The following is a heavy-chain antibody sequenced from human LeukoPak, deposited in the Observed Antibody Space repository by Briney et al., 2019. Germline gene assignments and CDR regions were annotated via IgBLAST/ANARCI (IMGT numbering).Heavy chain of an antibody. V-gene: IGHV1-18*01. CDR3: AIGYRLRFTEWLSRTFDY. CDR2: INGYNGNT. CDR1: GYTFSYFG. D-gene: IGHD3-3*01. J-gene: IGHJ4*02. Sequence: ASVNLSCKGSGYTFSYFGINWVRQAPGQGLEWMGWINGYNGNTNYAQKSEGRLSLTTDTATSTVYMELKNLTSDDTAVYFCAIGYRLRFTEWLSRTFDYWGQGTLVSVSS.